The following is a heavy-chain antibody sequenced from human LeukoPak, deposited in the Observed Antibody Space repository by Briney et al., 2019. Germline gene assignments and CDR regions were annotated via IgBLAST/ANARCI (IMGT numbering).Heavy chain of an antibody. V-gene: IGHV1-2*02. CDR3: ARIGGNWNYVY. D-gene: IGHD1-7*01. CDR1: GYTFTGYY. J-gene: IGHJ4*02. Sequence: ASGKVSCKASGYTFTGYYMHWVRQAPGQGLEWLGWINPNSGGTNYAQNFQGRVTMTRDTSISTAYMELSRLRSDDTAVYYCARIGGNWNYVYWGQGTLVTVSS. CDR2: INPNSGGT.